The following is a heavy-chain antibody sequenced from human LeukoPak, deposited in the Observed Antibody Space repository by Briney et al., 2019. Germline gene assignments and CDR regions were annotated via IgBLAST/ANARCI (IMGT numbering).Heavy chain of an antibody. V-gene: IGHV1-2*02. Sequence: GASVKVSCKASGYTFTGYYMHWVRQAPGQGLEWMGWINPNTGGTNYAQKFQGRVTMTRDTSISTAYMELSSLRSEDTAVYYCARGASRSFDYWGQGTLVTVSS. J-gene: IGHJ4*02. CDR1: GYTFTGYY. CDR3: ARGASRSFDY. CDR2: INPNTGGT.